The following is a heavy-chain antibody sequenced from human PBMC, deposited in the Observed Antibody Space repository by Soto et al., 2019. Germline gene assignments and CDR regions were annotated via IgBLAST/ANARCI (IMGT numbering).Heavy chain of an antibody. D-gene: IGHD2-8*01. CDR2: INPNSGGT. CDR1: GYTFTGYY. V-gene: IGHV1-2*02. Sequence: ASVKVSCKASGYTFTGYYMHWVRQAPGQGLEWMGWINPNSGGTNYAQKFQGRVTMTRDTSISTAYMELSRLRSDDTAVYYGARVPSPGVSEDYWGQGTLVTVSS. CDR3: ARVPSPGVSEDY. J-gene: IGHJ4*02.